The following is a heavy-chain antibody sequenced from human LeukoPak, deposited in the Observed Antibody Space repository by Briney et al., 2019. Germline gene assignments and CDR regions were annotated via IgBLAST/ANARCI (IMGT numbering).Heavy chain of an antibody. J-gene: IGHJ1*01. CDR2: ISDYNGNT. D-gene: IGHD2-2*01. Sequence: ASVKVSCKASGYTFSSYGISWVRQAPGQGLEWMGWISDYNGNTHYAQNLQGRVTMTTDTSTSTAYLELRSLRSDDTAVYFCARGGYCSSTSCYPAEYFQHWGQGSLVTVSS. CDR1: GYTFSSYG. V-gene: IGHV1-18*01. CDR3: ARGGYCSSTSCYPAEYFQH.